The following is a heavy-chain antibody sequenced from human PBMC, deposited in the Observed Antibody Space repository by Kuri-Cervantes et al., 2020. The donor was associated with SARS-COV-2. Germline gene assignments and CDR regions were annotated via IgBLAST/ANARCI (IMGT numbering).Heavy chain of an antibody. CDR3: ARRNDFWSGAYFDY. Sequence: GESLKISCAASGFTFSDYEMNWVRQAPGKGLEWVSYISSSGSTIYYADSVKGRFTISRDNAKNSLYLQMNSLRAEDTAVYYCARRNDFWSGAYFDYWGQGTLVTVSS. J-gene: IGHJ4*02. CDR2: ISSSGSTI. D-gene: IGHD3-3*01. V-gene: IGHV3-48*03. CDR1: GFTFSDYE.